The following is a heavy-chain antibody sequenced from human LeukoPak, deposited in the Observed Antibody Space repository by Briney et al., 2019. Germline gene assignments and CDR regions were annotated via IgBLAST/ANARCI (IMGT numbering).Heavy chain of an antibody. CDR2: ISYSGGTT. D-gene: IGHD6-13*01. Sequence: GGSLRLSCAASGFTFSSYGMSWVRQGPGKGLEWVSGISYSGGTTYYADSVKGRFTISRDNSKNTLYLQMNSLRAEDTAVYYCASSSSSRFDYWGQGTLVTVSS. V-gene: IGHV3-23*01. CDR1: GFTFSSYG. CDR3: ASSSSSRFDY. J-gene: IGHJ4*02.